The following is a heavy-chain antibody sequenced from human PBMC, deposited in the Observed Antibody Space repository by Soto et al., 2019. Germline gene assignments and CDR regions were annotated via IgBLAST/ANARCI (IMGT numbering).Heavy chain of an antibody. Sequence: GGSLRLSCTASGFTFSEYYMTWIRQAPGKGLEWVSYISSSSSYTNYADSVKGRFTISRDNAKNSVYLQMNNLRVEDTAVYYCARDQTYGDYITWGQGTLVTVSS. D-gene: IGHD4-17*01. CDR3: ARDQTYGDYIT. V-gene: IGHV3-11*06. CDR2: ISSSSSYT. CDR1: GFTFSEYY. J-gene: IGHJ4*02.